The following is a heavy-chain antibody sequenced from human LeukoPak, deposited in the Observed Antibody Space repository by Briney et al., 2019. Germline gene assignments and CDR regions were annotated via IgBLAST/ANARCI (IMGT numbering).Heavy chain of an antibody. V-gene: IGHV3-48*03. D-gene: IGHD2-8*02. CDR1: GFTFSSYE. CDR2: ISSSGTTI. Sequence: GGSLRLSCAASGFTFSSYEMNWVRQAPGKGLEWISYISSSGTTIYYADSVKGRFTISGDNAKNSLSLQMNSLRAEDAAVYYCAGKYGLVHYFVYWGQGTLVNVST. J-gene: IGHJ4*02. CDR3: AGKYGLVHYFVY.